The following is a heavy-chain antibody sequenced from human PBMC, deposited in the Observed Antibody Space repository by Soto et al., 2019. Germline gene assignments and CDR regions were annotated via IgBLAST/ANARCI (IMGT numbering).Heavy chain of an antibody. CDR1: RYIFTAYF. CDR2: INPNNGAT. Sequence: QVQLVQSGAEVKKPGASVKVSCKAPRYIFTAYFMHWVRQAPGQGLEWMGWINPNNGATHYGLSFQGRVTMTRDTSISSAYMDLSSLRSDDTAVYYCASPDPVARFDPWGQVTLVIVAS. CDR3: ASPDPVARFDP. V-gene: IGHV1-2*02. J-gene: IGHJ5*02.